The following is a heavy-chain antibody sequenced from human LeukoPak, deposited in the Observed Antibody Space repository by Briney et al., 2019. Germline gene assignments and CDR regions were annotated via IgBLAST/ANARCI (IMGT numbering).Heavy chain of an antibody. CDR3: ARDLRRGYSYGSFDY. CDR2: IIAILGIS. Sequence: ASVKVSCKASGDTFSNFAISWVRQAPGQGLEWVGRIIAILGISNYAQKFQGRVTITADKSTSTAYMELSSLRSEDTAVYYCARDLRRGYSYGSFDYWGQGTLVTVSS. J-gene: IGHJ4*02. V-gene: IGHV1-69*04. D-gene: IGHD5-18*01. CDR1: GDTFSNFA.